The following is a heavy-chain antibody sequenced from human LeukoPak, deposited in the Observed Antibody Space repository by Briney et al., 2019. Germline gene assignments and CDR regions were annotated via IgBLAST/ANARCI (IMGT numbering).Heavy chain of an antibody. J-gene: IGHJ3*02. CDR3: ARDRDYGDYLRAFDI. Sequence: VASVKVSCKASGYTFTSYAISWVRQAPGQGLEWMGRIIPIFGTANYAQKFQGRVTITTDESTSTAYMELSSLRSEDTAVYYCARDRDYGDYLRAFDIWGRGTMVTVSS. CDR1: GYTFTSYA. CDR2: IIPIFGTA. V-gene: IGHV1-69*05. D-gene: IGHD4-17*01.